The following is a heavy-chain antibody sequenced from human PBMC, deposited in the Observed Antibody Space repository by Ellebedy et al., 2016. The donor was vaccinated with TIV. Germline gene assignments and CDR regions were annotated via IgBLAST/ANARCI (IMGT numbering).Heavy chain of an antibody. CDR2: IIPILGIA. CDR3: ARWSAGKTGVDP. Sequence: AASVKVSCKASGGTFSNYAISWVRQAPGQGLEWMGRIIPILGIANYAQKFQGRVTITADKSTSTAYMELSSLKAEDTAMYYCARWSAGKTGVDPWGQGTLVTVSS. V-gene: IGHV1-69*04. J-gene: IGHJ5*02. D-gene: IGHD7-27*01. CDR1: GGTFSNYA.